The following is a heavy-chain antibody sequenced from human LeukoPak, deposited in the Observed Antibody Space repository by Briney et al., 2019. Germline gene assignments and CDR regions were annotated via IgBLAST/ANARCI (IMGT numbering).Heavy chain of an antibody. CDR1: GFTFSSYA. CDR2: ISGSGGST. CDR3: AKDANYYGSGSYYIGTYYFDY. D-gene: IGHD3-10*01. V-gene: IGHV3-23*01. J-gene: IGHJ4*02. Sequence: PGGSLRLSCAASGFTFSSYAMSWVRQAPGKGLEWVSAISGSGGSTYYADSVKGRFTISRDNSKNTLYLQMNSLRAEDTAVYYCAKDANYYGSGSYYIGTYYFDYWGQGTLVTVSS.